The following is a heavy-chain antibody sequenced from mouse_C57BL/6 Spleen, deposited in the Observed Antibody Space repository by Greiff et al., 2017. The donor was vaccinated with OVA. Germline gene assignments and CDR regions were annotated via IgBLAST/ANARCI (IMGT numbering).Heavy chain of an antibody. CDR1: GYTFTDYN. V-gene: IGHV1-22*01. CDR3: AREDMGDYGWFAY. Sequence: VQLKESGPELVKPGASVKMSCKASGYTFTDYNMHWVKQSHGKSLEWIGYINPNNGGTSYNQKFKGKATLTVNKSSSTAYMELRSLTSEDSAVYYCAREDMGDYGWFAYWDQGTLVTVSA. J-gene: IGHJ3*01. CDR2: INPNNGGT. D-gene: IGHD2-4*01.